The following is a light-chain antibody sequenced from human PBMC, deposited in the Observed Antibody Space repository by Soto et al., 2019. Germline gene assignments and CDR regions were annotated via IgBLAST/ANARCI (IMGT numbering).Light chain of an antibody. V-gene: IGLV1-40*01. CDR1: SSNIGAGYD. CDR2: GNS. Sequence: QSVLTQPPSVSGAPGQRVTISCTGSSSNIGAGYDVHWYQQLPGTAPKLLIYGNSNRPSGVPDRFSGSKSGTSASLAITGLQAEDEADYYCQSYDSNLSANYVFGTGTKLTVL. CDR3: QSYDSNLSANYV. J-gene: IGLJ1*01.